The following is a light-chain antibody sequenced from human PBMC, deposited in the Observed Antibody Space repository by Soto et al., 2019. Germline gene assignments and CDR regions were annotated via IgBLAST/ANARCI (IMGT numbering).Light chain of an antibody. J-gene: IGLJ2*01. CDR2: DVS. CDR1: SSDVGAYNY. CDR3: SSYTSSNTVL. Sequence: QSALTQPASVSGSPGQSITISCTGTSSDVGAYNYVSWYQQHPGKAPKLMIYDVSNRPSGLSNRFSGSKPGNTASLTISGLQAEDDADYYCSSYTSSNTVLFGGGTKLTVL. V-gene: IGLV2-14*01.